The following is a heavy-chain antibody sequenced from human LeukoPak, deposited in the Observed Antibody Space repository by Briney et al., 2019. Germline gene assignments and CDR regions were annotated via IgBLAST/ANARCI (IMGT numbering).Heavy chain of an antibody. Sequence: GGSLRLSCTASGFTFSTYTMNWVRQAPGKGLERVSSISSGTTHIYYADSMKGRFTIFRDNAKNSLYLQMNSLRTEDTALYYCARGNLGSSWSAGWFDPWGQGTLVTVSS. J-gene: IGHJ5*02. CDR3: ARGNLGSSWSAGWFDP. CDR1: GFTFSTYT. D-gene: IGHD6-13*01. CDR2: ISSGTTHI. V-gene: IGHV3-21*01.